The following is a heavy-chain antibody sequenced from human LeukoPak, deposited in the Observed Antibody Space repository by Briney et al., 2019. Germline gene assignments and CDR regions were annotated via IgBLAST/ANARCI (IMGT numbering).Heavy chain of an antibody. CDR2: ISYDGSNK. D-gene: IGHD4-17*01. V-gene: IGHV3-30*03. CDR3: AALLKVDYGDPFDY. CDR1: GFTFSSYG. J-gene: IGHJ4*01. Sequence: GGSLRLSCAASGFTFSSYGMHWVRQAPGKGLEWVAVISYDGSNKYYADSVKGRFTISRDNSKNTLYLQMNSLRAEDTAVYYCAALLKVDYGDPFDYWGQGTLVTVSS.